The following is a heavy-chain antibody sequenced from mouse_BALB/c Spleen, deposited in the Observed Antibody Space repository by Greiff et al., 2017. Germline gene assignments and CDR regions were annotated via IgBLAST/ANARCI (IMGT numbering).Heavy chain of an antibody. Sequence: QVQLKQSGPGLVAPSQSLSITCTVSGFSLTSYGVHWVRQPPGKGLEWLGVIWAGGSTNYNSALMSRLSISKDNSKSQVFLKMNSLQTDDTAMYYCARAKGSSPLWFAYWGQGTLVTVSA. CDR3: ARAKGSSPLWFAY. J-gene: IGHJ3*01. CDR1: GFSLTSYG. D-gene: IGHD1-1*01. V-gene: IGHV2-9*02. CDR2: IWAGGST.